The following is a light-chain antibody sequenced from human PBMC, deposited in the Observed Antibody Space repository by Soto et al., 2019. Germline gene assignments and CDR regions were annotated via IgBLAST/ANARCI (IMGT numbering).Light chain of an antibody. CDR3: QQLNSYPIT. CDR2: DAS. J-gene: IGKJ5*01. CDR1: QTISTW. Sequence: DIQMTQSPSTLSASVGDRVTITCRASQTISTWLAWYQQKPGKAPELLIYDASTLESGVPSRFSGSGSGTEFSLTISSLQPDDFATYYCQQLNSYPITFGQGTRL. V-gene: IGKV1-5*01.